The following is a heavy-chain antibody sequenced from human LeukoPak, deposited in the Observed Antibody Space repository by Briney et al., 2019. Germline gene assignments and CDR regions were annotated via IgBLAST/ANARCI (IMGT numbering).Heavy chain of an antibody. CDR3: SRESGPFCPFGY. CDR1: GGSISGTNW. D-gene: IGHD1-26*01. J-gene: IGHJ4*02. V-gene: IGHV4-4*02. Sequence: PSGTLSLTCGVSGGSISGTNWWSWVRQPPGQGLEWIGEISLAGQTNYNPSLNGRVTMTLDKSSNQLSLHLTSVTAADTATYFCSRESGPFCPFGYWGQGALVIVSS. CDR2: ISLAGQT.